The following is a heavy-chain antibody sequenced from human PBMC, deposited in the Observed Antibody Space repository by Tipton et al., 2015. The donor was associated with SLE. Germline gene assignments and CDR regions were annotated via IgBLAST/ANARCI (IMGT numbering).Heavy chain of an antibody. Sequence: TLSLTCTVSGGSISSGGYYWSWIRQHPGKGLEWIGYIYYSGSTYYNPSLKSRVTISVDTSKNQFSLKLSSVTAADTAVYYCARDRMAGHHDAFDIWGQGTMV. V-gene: IGHV4-31*03. CDR1: GGSISSGGYY. CDR2: IYYSGST. J-gene: IGHJ3*02. D-gene: IGHD5-24*01. CDR3: ARDRMAGHHDAFDI.